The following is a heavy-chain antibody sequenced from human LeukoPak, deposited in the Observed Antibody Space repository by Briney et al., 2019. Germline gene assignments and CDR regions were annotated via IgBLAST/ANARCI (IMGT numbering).Heavy chain of an antibody. V-gene: IGHV3-33*01. CDR1: GFSFRNYG. CDR2: TWYGGSHK. CDR3: ARDRDYGDYVGHHYGMDV. Sequence: TGGSLRLSCTVSGFSFRNYGMNWVRQAPGKGLEWVAVTWYGGSHKYYADSVKGRFTISSENFKNTLYLHMNSLRAEDTAMYYCARDRDYGDYVGHHYGMDVWGQGTPVIVSS. J-gene: IGHJ6*02. D-gene: IGHD4-17*01.